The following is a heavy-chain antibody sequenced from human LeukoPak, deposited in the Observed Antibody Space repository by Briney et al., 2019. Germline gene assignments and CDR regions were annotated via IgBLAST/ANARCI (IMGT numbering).Heavy chain of an antibody. Sequence: SETLSLTCTVSGGSISGYYWSWIRQPPGKGVEWIGYIYYSGSTSYNPSLKSRVTISLDTSKNQFSLKLSSVTAADTAVYYCAREEAACSSTSCYSHFDYWGQGTLVTVSS. CDR3: AREEAACSSTSCYSHFDY. V-gene: IGHV4-59*01. CDR2: IYYSGST. CDR1: GGSISGYY. D-gene: IGHD2-2*02. J-gene: IGHJ4*02.